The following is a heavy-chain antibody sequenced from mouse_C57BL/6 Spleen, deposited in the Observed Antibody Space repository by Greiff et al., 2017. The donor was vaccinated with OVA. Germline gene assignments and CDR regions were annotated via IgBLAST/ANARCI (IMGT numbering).Heavy chain of an antibody. V-gene: IGHV5-16*01. J-gene: IGHJ4*01. CDR2: INYDGSST. Sequence: EVMLVESEGGLVQPGSSMKLSCTASGFTFSDYYMAWVRQVPEKGLEWVANINYDGSSTYYLDSLKSRFIISRDNAKNILYLQMSSLKSEDTATYYCARARRGSSPLAMDYWGQGTSVTVSS. CDR1: GFTFSDYY. D-gene: IGHD1-1*01. CDR3: ARARRGSSPLAMDY.